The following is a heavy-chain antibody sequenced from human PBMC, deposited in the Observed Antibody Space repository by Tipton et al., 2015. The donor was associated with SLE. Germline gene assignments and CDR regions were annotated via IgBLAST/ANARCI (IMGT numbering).Heavy chain of an antibody. Sequence: QVQLVQSGAEVKKPGASVKVSCKASGYTFTGYYVHWVRQAPGQGLEWMGWIDPNNGDTKYAQKFQGRITMTGDTSINTAYLGLSRLTSDDTAVYYCARGNVIHESGGDYFALDHLQFWGQGTLAIVSS. J-gene: IGHJ4*02. CDR3: ARGNVIHESGGDYFALDHLQF. CDR1: GYTFTGYY. V-gene: IGHV1-2*02. D-gene: IGHD2-21*02. CDR2: IDPNNGDT.